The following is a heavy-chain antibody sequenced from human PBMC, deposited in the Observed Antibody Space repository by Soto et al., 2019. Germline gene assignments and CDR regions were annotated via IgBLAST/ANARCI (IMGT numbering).Heavy chain of an antibody. D-gene: IGHD2-15*01. J-gene: IGHJ6*03. CDR3: ARTGYCSGGGCSNYYYYYMDV. Sequence: SETLSLTCTVSGGSITNYFWSWIRQPPGKGLEWIGYIYYSGSTNYSPSLKSRVTISVDTSKNQFSLKLSSVTAADTAVYYCARTGYCSGGGCSNYYYYYMDVWGKGTTVTVSS. V-gene: IGHV4-59*01. CDR2: IYYSGST. CDR1: GGSITNYF.